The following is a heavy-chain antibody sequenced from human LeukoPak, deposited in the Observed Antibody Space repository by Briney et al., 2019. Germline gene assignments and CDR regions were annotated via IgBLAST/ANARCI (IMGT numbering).Heavy chain of an antibody. Sequence: GASVKVSCKASGYTFTSYGISWVRQAPGKGLEWMGGFDPEDGETIYAQKFQGRVTMTEDTSADTAYMELSSLGSEDTAVYYCATGLKSDYYDSSGYFDYWGQGTLVTVSS. D-gene: IGHD3-22*01. CDR3: ATGLKSDYYDSSGYFDY. CDR2: FDPEDGET. CDR1: GYTFTSYG. V-gene: IGHV1-24*01. J-gene: IGHJ4*01.